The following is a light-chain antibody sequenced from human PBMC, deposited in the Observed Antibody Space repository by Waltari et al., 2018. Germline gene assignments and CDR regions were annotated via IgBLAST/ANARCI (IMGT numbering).Light chain of an antibody. CDR1: QTGSSN. Sequence: VMKQSPATLSVFPGESATLSCRASQTGSSNLAWYQERPGQAPRRLVFDASTRAPSVPARFSGSGSGTEFTLTIRSLQSEDSAVYYCQQYNRWPPITFGQGTRLEIK. CDR2: DAS. CDR3: QQYNRWPPIT. J-gene: IGKJ5*01. V-gene: IGKV3-15*01.